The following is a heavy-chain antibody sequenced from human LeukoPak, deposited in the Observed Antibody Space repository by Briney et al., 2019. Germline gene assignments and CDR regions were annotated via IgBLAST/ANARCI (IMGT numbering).Heavy chain of an antibody. J-gene: IGHJ4*02. Sequence: GGSLRLSCAASGFTFSSYNMHWVRQAPGKGLEWMAVISYNGINEYYADSVKGRFTISRDNSESTLLLQMNSLRAEDTAVYYCAKVRWDNSGWYYLDSWGQGTLVTVSS. CDR2: ISYNGINE. D-gene: IGHD6-19*01. CDR1: GFTFSSYN. CDR3: AKVRWDNSGWYYLDS. V-gene: IGHV3-30*18.